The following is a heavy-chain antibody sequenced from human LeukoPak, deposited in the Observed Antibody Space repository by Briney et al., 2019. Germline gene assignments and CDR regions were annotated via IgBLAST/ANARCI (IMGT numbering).Heavy chain of an antibody. CDR1: GFTFSDYY. J-gene: IGHJ4*02. CDR2: ISSSSSYT. D-gene: IGHD2-2*01. CDR3: AKLVYCSSTSRPDY. Sequence: GGSLRLSCAASGFTFSDYYMSWIRQAPGKGLEWVSYISSSSSYTNYADSVKGRFTISRDNAKNSLYLQMNSLRAEDTAVYYCAKLVYCSSTSRPDYWGQGTLVTVSS. V-gene: IGHV3-11*03.